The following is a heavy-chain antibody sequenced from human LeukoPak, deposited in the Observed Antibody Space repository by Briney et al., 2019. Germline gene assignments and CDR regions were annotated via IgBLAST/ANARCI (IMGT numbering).Heavy chain of an antibody. CDR2: ITTTGDRI. CDR1: GFTFSSYS. V-gene: IGHV3-48*04. CDR3: ARDTKDY. J-gene: IGHJ4*02. Sequence: QPGGSLRLSCAASGFTFSSYSMNWVRQAPGKGLEWISYITTTGDRIQYADSVKSRFTISRDNAKNSLYLEMNSLRAEDTGVYFCARDTKDYWGQGTLVVVSS. D-gene: IGHD2-2*01.